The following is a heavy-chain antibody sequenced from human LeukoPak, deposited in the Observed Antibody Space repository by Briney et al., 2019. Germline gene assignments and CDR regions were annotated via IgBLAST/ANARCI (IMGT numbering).Heavy chain of an antibody. D-gene: IGHD5-12*01. Sequence: GGSLRLSCAASGFTFRTYAMAWVRQAPGKGLEWISYITASSTTIYYADSVKGRFTISRDNAKNSLYLQMNGLRGEDTAVYYCAKGPGARGHFNWFDPWGQGTLVTVSS. J-gene: IGHJ5*02. CDR3: AKGPGARGHFNWFDP. V-gene: IGHV3-48*04. CDR2: ITASSTTI. CDR1: GFTFRTYA.